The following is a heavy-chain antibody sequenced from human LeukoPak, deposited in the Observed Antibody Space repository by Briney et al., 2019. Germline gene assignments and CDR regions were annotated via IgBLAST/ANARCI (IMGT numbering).Heavy chain of an antibody. CDR3: AREYYYGSGGDYFDY. CDR2: IYYSGST. CDR1: GGSISSSSYY. V-gene: IGHV4-39*07. J-gene: IGHJ4*02. D-gene: IGHD3-10*01. Sequence: PSETLSLTCTVSGGSISSSSYYWGWIRQPPGKGLEWIGSIYYSGSTYYNPSLKSRVTISVDTSKNQFSLKLDSVTAADTAVYYCAREYYYGSGGDYFDYWGQGTLVTVSS.